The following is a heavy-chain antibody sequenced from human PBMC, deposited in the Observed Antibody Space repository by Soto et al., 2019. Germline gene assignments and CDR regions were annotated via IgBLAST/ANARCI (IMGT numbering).Heavy chain of an antibody. CDR3: ARVRGSSTTGGWFDP. CDR2: ISSSGSTI. V-gene: IGHV3-48*03. Sequence: PGGSLRLSCAASGFTFSSYEMNWVRQAPGKGLEWVSYISSSGSTIYYADSVKGRFTISRDNAKNSLYLQMNSLRAEDTAVYYCARVRGSSTTGGWFDPWGQGTLVTSPQ. J-gene: IGHJ5*02. CDR1: GFTFSSYE. D-gene: IGHD2-2*01.